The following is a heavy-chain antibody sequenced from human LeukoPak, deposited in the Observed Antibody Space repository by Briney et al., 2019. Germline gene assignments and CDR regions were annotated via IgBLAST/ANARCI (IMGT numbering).Heavy chain of an antibody. V-gene: IGHV3-53*01. CDR3: ARARRLENWFDP. CDR2: IYSGGST. J-gene: IGHJ5*02. CDR1: GFTFSSYS. D-gene: IGHD1-1*01. Sequence: GGSLRLSCAASGFTFSSYSMNWVRQAPGKGLEWVSIIYSGGSTFYADSVKGRFTISRDNSKNTLYLQMNSLRAEDTAVYYCARARRLENWFDPWGQGTLVTVSS.